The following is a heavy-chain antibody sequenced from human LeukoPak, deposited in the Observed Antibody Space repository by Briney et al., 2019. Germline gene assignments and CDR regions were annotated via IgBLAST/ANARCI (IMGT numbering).Heavy chain of an antibody. Sequence: SETLSLTCTVSGNSISTYYWSWIRQPAGKGLESIGHISTSGSTNYNPSLKSRVTMSVDTSKNQFSLKLSSVTAADTAVYYCASDIVVADGFFHSWGQGTPVTVSS. CDR3: ASDIVVADGFFHS. CDR1: GNSISTYY. CDR2: ISTSGST. D-gene: IGHD3-22*01. V-gene: IGHV4-4*07. J-gene: IGHJ4*02.